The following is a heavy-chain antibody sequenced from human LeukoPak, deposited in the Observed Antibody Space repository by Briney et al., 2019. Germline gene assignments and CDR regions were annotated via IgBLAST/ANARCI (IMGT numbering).Heavy chain of an antibody. CDR2: INHSGST. D-gene: IGHD3-10*01. CDR1: GGSFSGYY. V-gene: IGHV4-34*01. J-gene: IGHJ5*02. CDR3: ARVITMVRGVILDWFDP. Sequence: PSETLSLTCAVYGGSFSGYYWSWIRQPPGKGLEWIGEINHSGSTNYNPSLKSRVTISVDTSKNQFSLKLSSVTAADTAVYYCARVITMVRGVILDWFDPWGQGTLVTVSS.